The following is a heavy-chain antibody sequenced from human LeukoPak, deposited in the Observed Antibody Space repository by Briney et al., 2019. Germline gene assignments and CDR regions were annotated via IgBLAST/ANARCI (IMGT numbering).Heavy chain of an antibody. CDR1: GFTFSTYV. D-gene: IGHD2-2*01. V-gene: IGHV3-23*01. CDR3: AKAFKPANIVLVPAAIDC. Sequence: PGGSLRLSCAASGFTFSTYVMSWVRQAPGKGLEWVSAISGSGGSTYYADSVKGRFTVSRDNSKNTLYLQMNSLRVEDTAIYYCAKAFKPANIVLVPAAIDCWGRGTLVTVSS. J-gene: IGHJ4*02. CDR2: ISGSGGST.